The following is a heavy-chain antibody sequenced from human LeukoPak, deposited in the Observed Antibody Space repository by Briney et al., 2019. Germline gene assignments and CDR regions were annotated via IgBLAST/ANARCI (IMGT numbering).Heavy chain of an antibody. D-gene: IGHD2-21*01. CDR1: GFTFSDYY. V-gene: IGHV3-7*04. Sequence: GGSLRLSCAASGFTFSDYYMTWVRQAPGKGLQWVANVNQDGTEKHFLDSVEGRFTISRDNAKKSLYLQMSSLRPEDTALYFCVKGDWYFESWGQGTLVTVSS. CDR3: VKGDWYFES. J-gene: IGHJ4*02. CDR2: VNQDGTEK.